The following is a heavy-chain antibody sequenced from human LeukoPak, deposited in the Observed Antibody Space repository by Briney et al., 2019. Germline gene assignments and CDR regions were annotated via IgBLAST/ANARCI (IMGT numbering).Heavy chain of an antibody. J-gene: IGHJ4*02. V-gene: IGHV4-34*01. D-gene: IGHD1-14*01. Sequence: SETLSLTCAVYDGSLSGYYWGWIRQPPGKGLEWIGEINHSGSTNYNPSLKSRVSISIDTSKNQFSLNLTSVTAADTAVYYCARGSRKYFDYWGQGTLVTVSS. CDR1: DGSLSGYY. CDR2: INHSGST. CDR3: ARGSRKYFDY.